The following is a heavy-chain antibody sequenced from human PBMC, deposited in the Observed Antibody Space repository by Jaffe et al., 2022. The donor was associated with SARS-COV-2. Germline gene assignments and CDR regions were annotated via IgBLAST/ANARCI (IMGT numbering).Heavy chain of an antibody. V-gene: IGHV4-39*01. CDR1: GDSISSISHY. CDR2: VFYTGDS. CDR3: ARRVGRSSWFDH. Sequence: QLHLQESGPGLVKPSETLSLTCTVSGDSISSISHYWGWIRQPPGKGLEWIGCVFYTGDSYPGPSLKSRVTMSVDTSKNQVSLKLRSVTAADTATYFCARRVGRSSWFDHWGQGVLVTVSS. J-gene: IGHJ5*02. D-gene: IGHD6-13*01.